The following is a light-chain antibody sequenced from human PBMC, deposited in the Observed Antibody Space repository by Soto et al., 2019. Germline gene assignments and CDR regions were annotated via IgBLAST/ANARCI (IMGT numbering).Light chain of an antibody. V-gene: IGKV4-1*01. CDR1: QRVLYNSHKKTS. CDR2: CAS. Sequence: DIVMTQSPDSLAVSLGERATINCNSSQRVLYNSHKKTSLAWYQQKPGHPPKLLIYCASTRESGVPDRFSGCGSGTDFTLTISSLQAEYVAVYYGQQYYSSPFTFGPGTKVDIK. CDR3: QQYYSSPFT. J-gene: IGKJ3*01.